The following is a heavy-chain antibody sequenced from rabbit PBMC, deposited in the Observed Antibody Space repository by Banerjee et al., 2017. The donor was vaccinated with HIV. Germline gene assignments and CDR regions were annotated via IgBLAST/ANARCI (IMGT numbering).Heavy chain of an antibody. D-gene: IGHD6-1*01. CDR2: ICTGGGNI. V-gene: IGHV1S40*01. J-gene: IGHJ4*01. Sequence: VESGGGLVKPEGSLTLTCTASGFSFSSGYDMCWVRQAPGKGLEWIACICTGGGNINYASWAKGRFTISQTSSTTVTLQMTSLTAADTATYFCARGYGYGSAGYVSYFNLWGPGTLVTVS. CDR1: GFSFSSGYD. CDR3: ARGYGYGSAGYVSYFNL.